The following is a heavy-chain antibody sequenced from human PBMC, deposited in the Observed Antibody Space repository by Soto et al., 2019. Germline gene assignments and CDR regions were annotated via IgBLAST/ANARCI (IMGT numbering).Heavy chain of an antibody. J-gene: IGHJ5*02. D-gene: IGHD6-6*01. V-gene: IGHV4-39*01. Sequence: ASETLSLTCTVSGGSISSSTYFWGWIRQPPGKGLEWIGSIYYSGSTYYNPSLKSRVTISVDTSKNQFSLRVNSVSAADTAVYYFARGYSCSLGYNWFDPWGQGTLVTVSS. CDR2: IYYSGST. CDR1: GGSISSSTYF. CDR3: ARGYSCSLGYNWFDP.